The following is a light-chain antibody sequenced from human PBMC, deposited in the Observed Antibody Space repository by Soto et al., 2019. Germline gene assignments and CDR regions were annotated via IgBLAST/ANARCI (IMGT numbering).Light chain of an antibody. CDR2: GAS. Sequence: EIVLTQSPGTLSLSLGERATLSCRASQTISSTSLAWYQQKPGQAPRLLIYGASTRATGVPDRFSGSESGTDFTLSISRLEPEDFVVYYCQQSSSSPITFGQGTRLEIK. J-gene: IGKJ5*01. V-gene: IGKV3-20*01. CDR3: QQSSSSPIT. CDR1: QTISSTS.